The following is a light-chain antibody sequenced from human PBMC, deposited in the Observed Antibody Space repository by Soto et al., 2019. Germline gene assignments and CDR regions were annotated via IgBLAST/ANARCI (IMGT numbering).Light chain of an antibody. CDR2: EVS. CDR1: SSDVGGYNY. Sequence: QSLLTQPPSASGSPGQSVTISSTGTSSDVGGYNYVSWYQQHPGKAPKLMIYEVSKRPSGVPDRFSGSKSGNTASLTVSGLQAEDEADYYCSSYAGSNTRYVFGTGTKVTVL. V-gene: IGLV2-8*01. J-gene: IGLJ1*01. CDR3: SSYAGSNTRYV.